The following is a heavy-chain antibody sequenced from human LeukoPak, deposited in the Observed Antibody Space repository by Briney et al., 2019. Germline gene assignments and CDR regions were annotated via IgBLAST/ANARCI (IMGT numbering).Heavy chain of an antibody. CDR3: AKLVCSSTSCYP. CDR1: GFTVSSNY. V-gene: IGHV3-23*01. D-gene: IGHD2-2*01. Sequence: GGSLRLSCAASGFTVSSNYMSWVRQAPGKGLEWVSAISGSGGSTYYADSVKGRFTISRDNSKNTLYLQMNSLRAEDTAVYYCAKLVCSSTSCYPWGQGTLVTVSS. CDR2: ISGSGGST. J-gene: IGHJ5*02.